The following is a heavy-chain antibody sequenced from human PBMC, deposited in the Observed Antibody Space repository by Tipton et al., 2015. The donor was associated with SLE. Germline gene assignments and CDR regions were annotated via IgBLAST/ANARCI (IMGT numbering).Heavy chain of an antibody. J-gene: IGHJ4*02. Sequence: TLSLTCTVSGDSVSSRSYYWGWIRQPPGKGLEWIGNVYYSGTTYYNPSLKSRVTISVDTSKNQFSLKVSSVTAADTAVYYCARHMGSGGWYAAYFDYWGQGTLVTVSS. CDR3: ARHMGSGGWYAAYFDY. CDR2: VYYSGTT. D-gene: IGHD6-19*01. V-gene: IGHV4-39*01. CDR1: GDSVSSRSYY.